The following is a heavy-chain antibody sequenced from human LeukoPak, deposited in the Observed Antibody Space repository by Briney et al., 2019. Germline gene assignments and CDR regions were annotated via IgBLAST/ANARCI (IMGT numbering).Heavy chain of an antibody. CDR3: AHTNQPCSGGSCYSDWFDP. Sequence: GSGPTLVNPTQTLTLTCTSSGFSLSTSGVGVGWIRQPPGKALEWLALIYWDDDKRYSPSLKSRLTITKDTSKNQVVLTMTNMDPVDTATYYCAHTNQPCSGGSCYSDWFDPWGQGTLVTVSS. D-gene: IGHD2-15*01. J-gene: IGHJ5*02. CDR1: GFSLSTSGVG. V-gene: IGHV2-5*02. CDR2: IYWDDDK.